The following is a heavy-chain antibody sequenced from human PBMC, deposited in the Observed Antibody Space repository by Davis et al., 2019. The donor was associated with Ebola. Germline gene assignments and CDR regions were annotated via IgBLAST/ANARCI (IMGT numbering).Heavy chain of an antibody. V-gene: IGHV1-8*02. D-gene: IGHD2/OR15-2a*01. Sequence: ASVKVSCKASGGAFSSYTINWVRQATGHGLEWMGWMNPDSGNTGYASKFQGRVTMTRNNSITTAYMELSSLTSEDTAVYYCARPIEKRCSPGCFDLWGRGTLVTDSS. CDR3: ARPIEKRCSPGCFDL. J-gene: IGHJ2*01. CDR1: GGAFSSYT. CDR2: MNPDSGNT.